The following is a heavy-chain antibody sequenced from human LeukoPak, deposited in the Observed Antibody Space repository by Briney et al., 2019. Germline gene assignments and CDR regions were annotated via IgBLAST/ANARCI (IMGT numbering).Heavy chain of an antibody. Sequence: ASVKVSCKASGYTFTGYYMHWVRQAPGQGLEWMGWINPNSGGTNYAQKFQGRVTTTRDTSISTAYMELSRLRSDDTAVYYCARDWAYCGGDCYSDYFDYWGQGTLVTVSS. V-gene: IGHV1-2*02. D-gene: IGHD2-21*01. CDR3: ARDWAYCGGDCYSDYFDY. CDR1: GYTFTGYY. J-gene: IGHJ4*02. CDR2: INPNSGGT.